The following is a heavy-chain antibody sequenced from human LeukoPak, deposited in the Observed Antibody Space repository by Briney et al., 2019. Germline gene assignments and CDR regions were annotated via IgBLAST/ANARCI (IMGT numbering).Heavy chain of an antibody. J-gene: IGHJ4*02. V-gene: IGHV3-7*05. D-gene: IGHD5-24*01. Sequence: PGGSLRLSCAASGFTFSNYWMSWVRQAPGKGLEWVANIKEDGSDKYYVDSVEGRFTISRDNAKNSQYLQMNSLRAEDTAVYYCARDTGYNTFDYWGQGTLVTVPS. CDR2: IKEDGSDK. CDR1: GFTFSNYW. CDR3: ARDTGYNTFDY.